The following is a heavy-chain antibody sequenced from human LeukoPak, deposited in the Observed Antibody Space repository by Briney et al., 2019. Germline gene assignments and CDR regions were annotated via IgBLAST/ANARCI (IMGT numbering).Heavy chain of an antibody. V-gene: IGHV3-33*01. D-gene: IGHD6-19*01. CDR3: ARDWASGRSPFDY. CDR1: GFTFSSYG. CDR2: IWYDGSNK. Sequence: GGSLRLSCAASGFTFSSYGMHWVRQAPGKGLEWVAVIWYDGSNKYYADSVKGRITISRDNSKNTLYLQMNSLRAEDTAVYYCARDWASGRSPFDYWGQGTLVTVSS. J-gene: IGHJ4*02.